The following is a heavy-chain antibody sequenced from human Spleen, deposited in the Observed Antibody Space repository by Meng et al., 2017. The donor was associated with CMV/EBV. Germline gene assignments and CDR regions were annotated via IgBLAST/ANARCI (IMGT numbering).Heavy chain of an antibody. CDR3: ARWTPDY. D-gene: IGHD3/OR15-3a*01. Sequence: QVQLVPSGAEVKKPGASVKVSGKASDYTFTDYYIHWVRQAPGQGXGWMGWINPNSGATNYAQNFQGRVTMSRDTSINTAYMELSSLRSDDTAIYYCARWTPDYWGQGTLVTVSS. CDR2: INPNSGAT. J-gene: IGHJ4*02. CDR1: DYTFTDYY. V-gene: IGHV1-2*02.